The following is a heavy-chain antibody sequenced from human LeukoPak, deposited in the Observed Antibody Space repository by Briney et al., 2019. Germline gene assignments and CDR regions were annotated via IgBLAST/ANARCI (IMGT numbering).Heavy chain of an antibody. CDR1: GGSISSYY. J-gene: IGHJ4*02. CDR3: ARGYHYYDSSGYYYGRGVDYFDY. V-gene: IGHV4-59*12. Sequence: PSETLSLTCTVSGGSISSYYWSWIRQPPGKGLEWIGYIYYSGSTNYNPSLKSRVTISVDTSKNQFSLKLSSVTAADTAVYYCARGYHYYDSSGYYYGRGVDYFDYWGQGTLVTVSS. CDR2: IYYSGST. D-gene: IGHD3-22*01.